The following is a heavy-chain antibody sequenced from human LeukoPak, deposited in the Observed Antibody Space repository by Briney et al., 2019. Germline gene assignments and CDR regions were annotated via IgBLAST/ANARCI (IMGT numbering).Heavy chain of an antibody. CDR2: IDIDGIST. Sequence: GGTLRLSCAASGFSFTSYYMHWVRQVPGTGPVWVSWIDIDGISTKYADSVKGRFTISRDNAKNTVYLQMNSLRVEDTAVYYCARYSSDFDLWGRGTLVTVSS. CDR3: ARYSSDFDL. D-gene: IGHD2-15*01. CDR1: GFSFTSYY. V-gene: IGHV3-74*03. J-gene: IGHJ2*01.